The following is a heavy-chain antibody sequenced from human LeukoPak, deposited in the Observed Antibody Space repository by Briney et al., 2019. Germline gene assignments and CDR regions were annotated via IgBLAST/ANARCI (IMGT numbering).Heavy chain of an antibody. CDR1: GFTFSSYA. D-gene: IGHD3-22*01. Sequence: GASLRLSCAASGFTFSSYAMSWVRQAPGKGLEWVSAISGSGGSTYYADSVKGRFTISRDNSKNTLYLQMNSLRAEDTAVYYCARLHDRRHSFDYWGHGTLVTVSS. CDR3: ARLHDRRHSFDY. J-gene: IGHJ4*01. V-gene: IGHV3-23*01. CDR2: ISGSGGST.